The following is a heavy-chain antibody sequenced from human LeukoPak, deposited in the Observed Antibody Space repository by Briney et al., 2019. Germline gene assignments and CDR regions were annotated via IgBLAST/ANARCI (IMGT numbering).Heavy chain of an antibody. CDR2: ISGSGGST. Sequence: PGASLRLSCAASGFTFSSYAMSWVRQAPGKGLEWVSAISGSGGSTYYADSVKGRFTISGDNSKNTLYLQMNSLRAEDTAVYYCAKDHGGSYSMDFDYWGQGTLVTVSS. CDR3: AKDHGGSYSMDFDY. V-gene: IGHV3-23*01. D-gene: IGHD1-26*01. CDR1: GFTFSSYA. J-gene: IGHJ4*02.